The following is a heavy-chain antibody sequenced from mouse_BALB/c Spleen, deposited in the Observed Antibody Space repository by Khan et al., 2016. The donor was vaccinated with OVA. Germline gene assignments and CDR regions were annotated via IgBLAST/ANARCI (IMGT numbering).Heavy chain of an antibody. Sequence: LQQPGSELVRPGASVKLSCKASGYTFTSYWMHWVKQRHGQGLEWIGNIYPGSGSTNYDEMFKSKGTLTVDTSSSTAYMHLSSLTSDDSAVYYCTRGGYYGKSLCAYWGQGTLVTVSA. CDR3: TRGGYYGKSLCAY. J-gene: IGHJ3*01. D-gene: IGHD2-1*01. V-gene: IGHV1S22*01. CDR2: IYPGSGST. CDR1: GYTFTSYW.